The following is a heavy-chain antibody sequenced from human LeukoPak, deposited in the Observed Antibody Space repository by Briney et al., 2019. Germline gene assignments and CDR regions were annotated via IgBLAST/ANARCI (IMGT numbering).Heavy chain of an antibody. CDR2: IQQDSSNK. Sequence: GESLRLSCAASGFSFSSYWMTWVRQAPGKGLEWVANIQQDSSNKYYIDSVKGRFTIYRDNAKNSLYLQMTSLRVEDTAVYYCARGGMAHQSFDYWGQGTLVTVSS. V-gene: IGHV3-7*01. D-gene: IGHD1-14*01. CDR3: ARGGMAHQSFDY. CDR1: GFSFSSYW. J-gene: IGHJ4*02.